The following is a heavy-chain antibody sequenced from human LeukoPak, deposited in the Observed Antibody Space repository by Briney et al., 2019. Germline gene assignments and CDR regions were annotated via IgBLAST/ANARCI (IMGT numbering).Heavy chain of an antibody. CDR1: GFTFSSHS. V-gene: IGHV3-21*01. CDR2: ISSSSSSI. J-gene: IGHJ4*02. CDR3: ARTPPGGWYGSLDY. Sequence: PGGCLRLSCAASGFTFSSHSMNWVRQAPGKGLEWVSLISSSSSSIFYAGSVKGRFTISRDSAKHSLYLQMNSLRGEDTAVYYCARTPPGGWYGSLDYWGQGTLVTVSS. D-gene: IGHD6-19*01.